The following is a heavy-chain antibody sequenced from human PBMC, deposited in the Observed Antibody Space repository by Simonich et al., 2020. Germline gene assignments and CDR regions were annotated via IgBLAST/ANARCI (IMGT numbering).Heavy chain of an antibody. CDR2: IKQDGSEK. J-gene: IGHJ2*01. D-gene: IGHD6-6*01. CDR1: GFTFSSYW. CDR3: AREYSSSSDPYWYFDL. V-gene: IGHV3-7*01. Sequence: EVQLVESGGGLVQPGGSLRLSCAASGFTFSSYWMSWVRQAPGKGVGGGAKIKQDGSEKYYGDAGKGRCTISRDNAKNSLYLQMNSLRAEDTAVYYCAREYSSSSDPYWYFDLWGRGTLVTVSS.